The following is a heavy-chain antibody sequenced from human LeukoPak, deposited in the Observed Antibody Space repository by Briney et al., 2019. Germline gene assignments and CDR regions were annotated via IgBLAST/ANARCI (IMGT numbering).Heavy chain of an antibody. CDR3: AKSQTDFWSGTDY. CDR1: GFTFDDYA. J-gene: IGHJ4*02. V-gene: IGHV3-9*01. CDR2: ISWNSGSI. Sequence: SGGSLRLSCAASGFTFDDYAMHWVRQAPGKGLEWVSGISWNSGSIGYADSVKGRFTISRDNAKNSLYLQVNSLRAEDTALYYCAKSQTDFWSGTDYWGQGTLVTVSS. D-gene: IGHD3-3*01.